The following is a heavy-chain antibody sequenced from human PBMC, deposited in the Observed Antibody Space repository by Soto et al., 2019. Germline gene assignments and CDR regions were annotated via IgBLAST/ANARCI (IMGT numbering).Heavy chain of an antibody. CDR3: ARDITRTVVPSFYF. V-gene: IGHV1-69*06. CDR1: GGTFSNYV. J-gene: IGHJ4*02. Sequence: SVKDSCKASGGTFSNYVVNWVRQAPGQGLEWMGRIIPISGAANYAQKFQGRVTITADKSTSTSYMELSSLRSEDKAVYYCARDITRTVVPSFYFWGQGTLFTVSS. CDR2: IIPISGAA. D-gene: IGHD1-7*01.